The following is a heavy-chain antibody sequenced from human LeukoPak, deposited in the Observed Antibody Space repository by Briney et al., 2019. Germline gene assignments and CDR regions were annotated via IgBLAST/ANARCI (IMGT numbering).Heavy chain of an antibody. CDR1: GGSFSGYY. V-gene: IGHV4-34*01. D-gene: IGHD2-15*01. CDR2: INHSGST. J-gene: IGHJ4*02. Sequence: SETLSLTCAVYGGSFSGYYWSWIRQPPGKGLEWIGEINHSGSTNYNPSLKSRVTISVDTSKNQFSLKLSSVTAADTAVYYCARVALGYCSGSSCYDFDYWGQGTLVTVSS. CDR3: ARVALGYCSGSSCYDFDY.